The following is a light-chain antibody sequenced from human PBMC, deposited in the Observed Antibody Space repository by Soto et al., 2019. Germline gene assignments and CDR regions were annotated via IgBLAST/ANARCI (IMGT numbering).Light chain of an antibody. J-gene: IGLJ1*01. CDR3: AAWDDSPNAYV. V-gene: IGLV1-44*01. CDR2: SNS. Sequence: QSVLTQSPSASGTPGQRVTISCSGSSSNIGSNIVNWYQQLPGTAPKLLIYSNSQRPSGVPDRFSGSKSGTSASLAIRGLQSEDEADYYCAAWDDSPNAYVFGTGTKVTVL. CDR1: SSNIGSNI.